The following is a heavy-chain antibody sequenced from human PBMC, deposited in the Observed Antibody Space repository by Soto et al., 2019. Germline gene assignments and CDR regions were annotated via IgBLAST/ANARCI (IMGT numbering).Heavy chain of an antibody. CDR3: ASRYYYYDSSGYLDY. CDR1: GGSFSGYY. J-gene: IGHJ4*02. D-gene: IGHD3-22*01. CDR2: INHSGST. Sequence: QVQLQQWGAGLLKPSETLSLTCAVYGGSFSGYYWSWIRQPPGKGLEWIGEINHSGSTNYNPSLKSRVTISVDTSKNQFSLKLSSVTAADTAVYYCASRYYYYDSSGYLDYWGQGTLVTVSS. V-gene: IGHV4-34*01.